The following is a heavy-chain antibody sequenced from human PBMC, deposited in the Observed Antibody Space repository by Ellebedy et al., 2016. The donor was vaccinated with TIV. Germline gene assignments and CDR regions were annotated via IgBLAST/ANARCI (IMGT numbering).Heavy chain of an antibody. J-gene: IGHJ4*02. Sequence: MPSETLSPTCTVSGGSISSYYWSWIRQPPGKGLEWIGYIYYRGSTNYNPSLKSRVTISVDTSKNQFSLKLSSVTAADTAVYYCARLHYDFWSGYPDYWGQGTLVTVSS. V-gene: IGHV4-59*08. D-gene: IGHD3-3*01. CDR2: IYYRGST. CDR3: ARLHYDFWSGYPDY. CDR1: GGSISSYY.